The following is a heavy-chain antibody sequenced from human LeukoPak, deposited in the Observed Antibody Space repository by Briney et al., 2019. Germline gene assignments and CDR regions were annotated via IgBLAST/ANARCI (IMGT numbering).Heavy chain of an antibody. CDR3: ARGPPAGGSYYGIDY. Sequence: GGSLRLSCAASGFTFSSYSMNWVRQAPGKGLEWVSSISSSSSYIYYADSVKGRFTISRDNAKNSLYLQMNSLRAEDTAVYFCARGPPAGGSYYGIDYWGQGTLVTVSS. CDR2: ISSSSSYI. CDR1: GFTFSSYS. J-gene: IGHJ4*02. V-gene: IGHV3-21*01. D-gene: IGHD1-26*01.